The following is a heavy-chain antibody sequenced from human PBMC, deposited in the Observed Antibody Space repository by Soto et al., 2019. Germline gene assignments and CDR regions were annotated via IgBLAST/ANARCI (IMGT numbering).Heavy chain of an antibody. CDR1: GGSISSYY. J-gene: IGHJ4*02. Sequence: QVQLQESGPGLVKPSETLSLTCTVSGGSISSYYWSWIRQPPGKGLEWIGYIYYSGSTNYNPSLKXXVTTSVDTSKNQFPLKLSSVTAADTAVYYCARHYGYGYARDWGQGTLVTVSS. CDR2: IYYSGST. CDR3: ARHYGYGYARD. V-gene: IGHV4-59*08. D-gene: IGHD5-18*01.